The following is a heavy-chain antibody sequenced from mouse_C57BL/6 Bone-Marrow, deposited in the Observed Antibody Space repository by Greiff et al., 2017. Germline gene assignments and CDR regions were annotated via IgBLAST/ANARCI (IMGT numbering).Heavy chain of an antibody. V-gene: IGHV14-4*01. D-gene: IGHD1-1*01. CDR1: GFNIKDDY. J-gene: IGHJ3*01. CDR3: TVVTTVVEGAWFAY. CDR2: IDPENGDT. Sequence: EVQVVESGAELVRPGASVKLSCTASGFNIKDDYMHWVKQRPEQGLEWIGWIDPENGDTEYASKFQGKATITADTSSNTAYLQLSSLTSEDTAVYYCTVVTTVVEGAWFAYWGQGTLVTVSA.